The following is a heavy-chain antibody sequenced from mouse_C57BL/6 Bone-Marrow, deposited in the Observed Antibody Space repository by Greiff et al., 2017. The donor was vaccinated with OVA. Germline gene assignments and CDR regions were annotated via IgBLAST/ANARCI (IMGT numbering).Heavy chain of an antibody. J-gene: IGHJ3*01. D-gene: IGHD2-3*01. V-gene: IGHV1-47*01. CDR2: FHPCDDDT. CDR3: ARLGYDGYYWFAY. CDR1: GYTFTTYP. Sequence: VQLQQSGAELVKPGASVKMSCKASGYTFTTYPIEWMKQNPGKSLEWIGHFHPCDDDTKYNEKFKGKATLTVEKYSSTVYLELSRLTSDDSDVYDGARLGYDGYYWFAYWGQGTLVTVSA.